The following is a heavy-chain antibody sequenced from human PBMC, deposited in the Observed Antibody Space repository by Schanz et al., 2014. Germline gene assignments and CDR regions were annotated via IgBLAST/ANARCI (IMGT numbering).Heavy chain of an antibody. Sequence: VQLLESGGGLFKPGGSLRLSCAGSGFTFADYYMTWIRQAPGKGLEWVAKIKPDGSEKLYVDSVRGRFAVSRDNVKNLLYLEMNSLRGEDTAVYYCARENLNWEAFDIWGQGTVVTVSS. CDR1: GFTFADYY. J-gene: IGHJ3*02. D-gene: IGHD7-27*01. CDR3: ARENLNWEAFDI. V-gene: IGHV3-7*03. CDR2: IKPDGSEK.